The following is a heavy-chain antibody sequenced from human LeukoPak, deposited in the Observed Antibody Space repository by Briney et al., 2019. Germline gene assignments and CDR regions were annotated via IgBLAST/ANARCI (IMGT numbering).Heavy chain of an antibody. CDR1: GGSISSGGYY. Sequence: SQTLSLTCTVSGGSISSGGYYWSWIRQHPGKGLEWIGYIYYSGSTYYNPFLKSRVTISVDTSKNQFSLKLSSVTAADTAVYYCARDSGSLGGVDYWGQGTLVTVSS. CDR3: ARDSGSLGGVDY. V-gene: IGHV4-31*03. CDR2: IYYSGST. J-gene: IGHJ4*02. D-gene: IGHD1-26*01.